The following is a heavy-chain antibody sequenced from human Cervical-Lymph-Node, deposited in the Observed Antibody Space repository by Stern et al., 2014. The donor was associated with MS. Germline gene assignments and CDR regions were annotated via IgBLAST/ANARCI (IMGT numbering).Heavy chain of an antibody. CDR1: GYTFTSYW. Sequence: EVHLVESGPEVKRPGESLKISCQASGYTFTSYWIGWVRQMPGKGLEWIAIIFPGGSDIRYSPSFQGQVPISADKSSSTAYLQWXNLKASDTAIYYCARQRYFDYWGQGTLVTV. V-gene: IGHV5-51*01. CDR3: ARQRYFDY. CDR2: IFPGGSDI. J-gene: IGHJ4*02.